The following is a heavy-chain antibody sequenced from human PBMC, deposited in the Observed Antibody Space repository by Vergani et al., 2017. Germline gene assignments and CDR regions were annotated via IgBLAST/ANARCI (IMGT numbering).Heavy chain of an antibody. J-gene: IGHJ4*02. Sequence: QVPLVQSGAEVKKPGASVKVSCKASGYTFTSYAMHWVRQAPGQRLEWMGWINAGNGNTKYSQKFQGRVTITRDTSASTAYMELSSLRSEDTAVYYCAREGFYADVWWSYRLRGGDYFDYWGQGTLVTVSS. V-gene: IGHV1-3*01. CDR2: INAGNGNT. CDR1: GYTFTSYA. CDR3: AREGFYADVWWSYRLRGGDYFDY. D-gene: IGHD3-16*02.